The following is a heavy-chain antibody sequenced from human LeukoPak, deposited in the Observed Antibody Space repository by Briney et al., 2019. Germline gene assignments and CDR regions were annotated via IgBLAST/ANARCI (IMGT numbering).Heavy chain of an antibody. CDR3: ARDGFYYYDSSGYYWFDY. V-gene: IGHV4-59*12. J-gene: IGHJ4*02. CDR1: GGSISSYY. Sequence: SETLSLTCTVSGGSISSYYWSWIRQPPGKGLEWIGYIYYSGSTNYNPSLKSRVTISVDTSKNQFSLKLSSVTAADTAVYYCARDGFYYYDSSGYYWFDYWGQGTLVTVSS. D-gene: IGHD3-22*01. CDR2: IYYSGST.